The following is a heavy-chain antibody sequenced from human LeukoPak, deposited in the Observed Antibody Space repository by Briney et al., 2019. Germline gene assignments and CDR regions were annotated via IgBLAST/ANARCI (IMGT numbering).Heavy chain of an antibody. CDR3: ARDAQRGFDYSNSLEQ. Sequence: GRSLRLSCAASGFTFSHFGMHWVRQGPGRGLEWVAVIWNDGSTKYYADSVKGRFTISRDNYQNRVDLHMTSLRVEDTAIYYCARDAQRGFDYSNSLEQWGQGTLVTVSS. D-gene: IGHD4-11*01. J-gene: IGHJ4*02. CDR2: IWNDGSTK. CDR1: GFTFSHFG. V-gene: IGHV3-33*01.